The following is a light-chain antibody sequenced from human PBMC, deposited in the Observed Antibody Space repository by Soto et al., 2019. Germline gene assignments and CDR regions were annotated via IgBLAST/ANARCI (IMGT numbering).Light chain of an antibody. Sequence: EIVMTQSTATLSVSPGERATLSCRASQSVNNNLAWYQQKPGQAPRLLIYDASTRATGIPVRFSGSGSGTEFTLTISSPQSEDFAVYYCQQYKKWPPTFGGGTKVDIK. CDR1: QSVNNN. J-gene: IGKJ4*01. CDR2: DAS. CDR3: QQYKKWPPT. V-gene: IGKV3-15*01.